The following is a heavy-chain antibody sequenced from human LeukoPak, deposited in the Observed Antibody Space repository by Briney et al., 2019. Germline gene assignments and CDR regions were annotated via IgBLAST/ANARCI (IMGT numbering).Heavy chain of an antibody. Sequence: RVSLRLSCAAAGFTFSSYAMNWVRQAPGKGLEWVSAISGSGGSTYYADSVRGRFTISRDNSKNTLYLQMNSLRAEDTAVYYCAKDLSSGWPDAFDIWGQGTVVTVSS. J-gene: IGHJ3*02. V-gene: IGHV3-23*01. CDR1: GFTFSSYA. D-gene: IGHD6-19*01. CDR2: ISGSGGST. CDR3: AKDLSSGWPDAFDI.